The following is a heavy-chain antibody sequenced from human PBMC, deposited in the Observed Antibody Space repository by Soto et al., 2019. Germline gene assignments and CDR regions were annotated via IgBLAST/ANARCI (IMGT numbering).Heavy chain of an antibody. V-gene: IGHV1-18*04. CDR3: DRDVFCGGAQACPDIDV. J-gene: IGHJ6*04. CDR2: IRGYNGNT. D-gene: IGHD2-21*01. CDR1: GHTFSGYS. Sequence: ASVKVSCKASGHTFSGYSITWVRQAPGQGLEWMGRIRGYNGNTNYARTLRGRLTLTTDTSTSTAYMEFRSLTSDDTAVYYCDRDVFCGGAQACPDIDVCGKGTTVTVSS.